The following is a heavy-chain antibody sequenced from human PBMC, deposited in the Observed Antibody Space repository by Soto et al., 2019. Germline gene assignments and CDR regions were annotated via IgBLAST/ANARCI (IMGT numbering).Heavy chain of an antibody. V-gene: IGHV5-51*01. J-gene: IGHJ4*02. CDR3: ARQEVPAPDTPLDY. CDR1: GSSFTSYW. D-gene: IGHD5-18*01. Sequence: GESLKISCTGSGSSFTSYWIAWVRQMPGKGLEWMGIIYPADSDTRYSPSFQGQVTISADKSISTVYLQWSSLKASDAAMYYCARQEVPAPDTPLDYWGQGTLVTVSS. CDR2: IYPADSDT.